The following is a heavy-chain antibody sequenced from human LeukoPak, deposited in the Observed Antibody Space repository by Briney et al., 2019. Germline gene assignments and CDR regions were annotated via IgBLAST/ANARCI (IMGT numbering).Heavy chain of an antibody. Sequence: GGSLRLSCAASGFTFSDYYMSWIRQAPGKGLEWVSYISSSGSTIYYADSVKGRFTISRDNAKNSLYLQMNSLRAEDTAVYYCARDFANYYDSSGYYYWGAFDIWGQGTMVTVSS. CDR3: ARDFANYYDSSGYYYWGAFDI. CDR2: ISSSGSTI. J-gene: IGHJ3*02. CDR1: GFTFSDYY. V-gene: IGHV3-11*01. D-gene: IGHD3-22*01.